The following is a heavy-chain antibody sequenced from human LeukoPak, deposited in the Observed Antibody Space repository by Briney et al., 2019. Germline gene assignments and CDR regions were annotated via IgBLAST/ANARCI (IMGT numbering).Heavy chain of an antibody. Sequence: GGSLRLSCAASGFTFSSYSMNWVRQAPGKGLEWVSSISFSSSYIYYADSVKGRFTISRDNAKNSLYLQMNSLRAEDTAVYYCARERSGWLFDYWGQGTLVTVSS. D-gene: IGHD6-19*01. V-gene: IGHV3-21*01. CDR1: GFTFSSYS. CDR3: ARERSGWLFDY. CDR2: ISFSSSYI. J-gene: IGHJ4*02.